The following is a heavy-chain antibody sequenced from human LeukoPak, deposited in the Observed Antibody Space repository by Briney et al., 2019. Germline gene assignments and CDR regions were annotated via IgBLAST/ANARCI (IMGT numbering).Heavy chain of an antibody. CDR3: ARGGGISSSPLDFDY. CDR1: GAPITTYY. J-gene: IGHJ4*02. Sequence: SETLSLTCTVSGAPITTYYWSWIRQPPGEGLEWIGYISYSGSTNYNPSLKSRVTISIDTSKNQFSLKLTSVTAADTALYYCARGGGISSSPLDFDYWGQGTLVTVSS. D-gene: IGHD6-6*01. CDR2: ISYSGST. V-gene: IGHV4-59*01.